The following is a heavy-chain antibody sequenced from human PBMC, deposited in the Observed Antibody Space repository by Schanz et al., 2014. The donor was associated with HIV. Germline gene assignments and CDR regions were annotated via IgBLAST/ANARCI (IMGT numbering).Heavy chain of an antibody. Sequence: QVQLVESGGGVVQPGRSLRLSCAASGFTFSNFAMHWVRQAPGKGLEWAAVIWYDGSYKYYADSVKGRFTISRDNSENTLYLQMNSLRVEDTAVYYCARDMCTAGSCYYFDHWGQRTLVTVSS. CDR1: GFTFSNFA. J-gene: IGHJ4*02. D-gene: IGHD2-15*01. CDR3: ARDMCTAGSCYYFDH. CDR2: IWYDGSYK. V-gene: IGHV3-33*01.